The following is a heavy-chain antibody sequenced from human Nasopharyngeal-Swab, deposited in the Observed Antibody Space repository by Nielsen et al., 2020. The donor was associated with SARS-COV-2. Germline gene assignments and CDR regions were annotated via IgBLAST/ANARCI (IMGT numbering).Heavy chain of an antibody. D-gene: IGHD3-3*01. CDR2: ISGSGGST. Sequence: VRQAPGKGLEWVSAISGSGGSTYYADSVKGRFTISRDNSKNTLYLQMNSLRAEDTAVYYCAKDLKPMYYDLWSGYYTDYYYMDVWGKGTTVTVSS. CDR3: AKDLKPMYYDLWSGYYTDYYYMDV. J-gene: IGHJ6*03. V-gene: IGHV3-23*01.